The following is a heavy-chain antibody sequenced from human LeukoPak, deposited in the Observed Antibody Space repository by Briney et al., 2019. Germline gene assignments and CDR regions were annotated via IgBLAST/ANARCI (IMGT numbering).Heavy chain of an antibody. CDR3: ARLRRVTVYYQGFDY. J-gene: IGHJ4*02. V-gene: IGHV4-59*08. CDR2: IYYSGST. CDR1: GGSISSDY. D-gene: IGHD2-8*01. Sequence: PSETLSLTCTVSGGSISSDYWSWIRQPPGKGLEWIGYIYYSGSTNYNPSLKSRVTISVDTSKNQFSLKLSSVTAADTAVYYCARLRRVTVYYQGFDYWGQGTLVTVSS.